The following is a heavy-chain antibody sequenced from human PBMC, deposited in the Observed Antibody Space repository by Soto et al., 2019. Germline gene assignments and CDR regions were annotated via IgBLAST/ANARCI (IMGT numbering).Heavy chain of an antibody. D-gene: IGHD1-26*01. V-gene: IGHV4-59*01. CDR3: ARRYGGNFDY. Sequence: QVQLQESGPGLVKPSETLSLTCTVSGGSISSYYWSWIRQPPGKGLEWIGYIYYSGSTNYNPSLTSRVPIAVDTSTSPSTPKLSSVTAADTAVYYCARRYGGNFDYWGQGTLVTVSS. CDR1: GGSISSYY. CDR2: IYYSGST. J-gene: IGHJ4*02.